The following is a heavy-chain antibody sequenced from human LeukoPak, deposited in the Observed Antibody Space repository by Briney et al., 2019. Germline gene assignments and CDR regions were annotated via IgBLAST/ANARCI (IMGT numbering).Heavy chain of an antibody. CDR1: GGSISSYY. Sequence: SETLTLTCTVSGGSISSYYWSWIRQPPGKGLEWIGYIYYSGSTNYNPSLKSRVTISVDTSKNQFSLKLSPVTAADTAVYYCARSPPDFWSGYSDYYYYGMDVWGQGTTVTVSS. V-gene: IGHV4-59*01. CDR2: IYYSGST. J-gene: IGHJ6*02. CDR3: ARSPPDFWSGYSDYYYYGMDV. D-gene: IGHD3-3*01.